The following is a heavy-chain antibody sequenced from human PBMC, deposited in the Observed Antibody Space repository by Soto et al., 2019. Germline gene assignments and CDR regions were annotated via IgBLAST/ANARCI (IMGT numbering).Heavy chain of an antibody. CDR1: GFPFSGYW. V-gene: IGHV3-7*01. CDR2: INQDGSAE. J-gene: IGHJ6*02. Sequence: GGTLRLSCAASGFPFSGYWMSWARQAPGKGLEWVANINQDGSAEYYVGSVKGRFTISRDNANKLLYLQMNSMRAEATAVYYCAREVWLRLGNVYYGMDVWGQGTTVTVSS. D-gene: IGHD5-18*01. CDR3: AREVWLRLGNVYYGMDV.